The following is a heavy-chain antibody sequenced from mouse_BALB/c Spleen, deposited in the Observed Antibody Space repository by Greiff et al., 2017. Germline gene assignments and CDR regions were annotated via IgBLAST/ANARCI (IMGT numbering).Heavy chain of an antibody. J-gene: IGHJ2*01. CDR1: GYSFTGYN. CDR3: ANLYYGSSFDY. CDR2: IDPYNGGT. Sequence: EVKLMESGPELGKPGASVKISCKASGYSFTGYNMYWVKQSHRKSLEWIGYIDPYNGGTSYNQKSKGKATLTADKSSSTAYMQLSSLTSEDSAVYYCANLYYGSSFDYWGQGTTLTVSS. D-gene: IGHD1-1*01. V-gene: IGHV1S135*01.